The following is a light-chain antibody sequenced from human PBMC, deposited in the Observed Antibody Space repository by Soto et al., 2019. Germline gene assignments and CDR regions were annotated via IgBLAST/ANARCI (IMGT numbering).Light chain of an antibody. CDR3: QQYGSPLT. Sequence: LLSQSPATLSLSPGVRATLSCRASQSISDTLAWYRQKPGQAPRLLIYGASSRATGIPDRFSGSGSGTDFTLTISRLEPEDFAVYYCQQYGSPLTFGGGTKV. CDR2: GAS. V-gene: IGKV3-20*01. J-gene: IGKJ4*01. CDR1: QSISDT.